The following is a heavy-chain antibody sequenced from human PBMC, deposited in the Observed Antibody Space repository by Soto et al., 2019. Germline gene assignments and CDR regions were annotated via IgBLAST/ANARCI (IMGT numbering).Heavy chain of an antibody. Sequence: QITLNESGPPVVKPAETLTLTCTFSGFSLTTSGVGVGWIRQSPGKAPEWLALIYWDDDQRYSASLKSRLTITKDTSKNHVGLSMASVDPADTATYYCAHRILRTVFGLVTTTAIYFDFWGQGTPVVVSS. V-gene: IGHV2-5*02. CDR3: AHRILRTVFGLVTTTAIYFDF. CDR1: GFSLTTSGVG. CDR2: IYWDDDQ. J-gene: IGHJ4*02. D-gene: IGHD3-3*01.